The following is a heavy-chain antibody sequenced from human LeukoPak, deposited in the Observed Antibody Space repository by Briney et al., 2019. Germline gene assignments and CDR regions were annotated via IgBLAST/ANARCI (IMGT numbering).Heavy chain of an antibody. V-gene: IGHV1-46*01. CDR1: GYTFTSYY. J-gene: IGHJ3*02. D-gene: IGHD6-19*01. Sequence: ASVKVSCKASGYTFTSYYMHCVRQAPGQGLEWMGIISPSGGSTSYAQKFQGRVTMTRDTSTSTVYMELSSLRSEDTAVYYCAREWTTGYSSGWYQGDAFDIWGQGTMVTVSS. CDR3: AREWTTGYSSGWYQGDAFDI. CDR2: ISPSGGST.